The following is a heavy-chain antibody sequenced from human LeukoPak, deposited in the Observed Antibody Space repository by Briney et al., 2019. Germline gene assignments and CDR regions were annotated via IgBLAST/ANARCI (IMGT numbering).Heavy chain of an antibody. V-gene: IGHV3-33*01. Sequence: GGSLRLSCAASGFTFSRYCMHWVRQAPGKGLEWGAVIWYDGSKKNYADSVKGRFTISRDNSKNTLNLQMTSLRAEDTAVYYCARVSEDYSSGWYEEYFQYWGQGTLVIVSS. D-gene: IGHD6-19*01. CDR1: GFTFSRYC. CDR3: ARVSEDYSSGWYEEYFQY. CDR2: IWYDGSKK. J-gene: IGHJ1*01.